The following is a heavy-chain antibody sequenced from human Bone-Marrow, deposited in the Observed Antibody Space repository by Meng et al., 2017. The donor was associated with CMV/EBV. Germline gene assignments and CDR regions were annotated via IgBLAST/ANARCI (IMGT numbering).Heavy chain of an antibody. CDR1: GYTFTGYY. Sequence: ASVKVSCKASGYTFTGYYMHWVRQAPGQGLEWMGWINPNSGGTNYAPKFQGRVTMTRDTSISTAYMELNRLRSDDTAVYYCARNGGRTSSWYTPGGWFDPWGQGTLVTVPS. CDR2: INPNSGGT. V-gene: IGHV1-2*02. J-gene: IGHJ5*02. D-gene: IGHD6-13*01. CDR3: ARNGGRTSSWYTPGGWFDP.